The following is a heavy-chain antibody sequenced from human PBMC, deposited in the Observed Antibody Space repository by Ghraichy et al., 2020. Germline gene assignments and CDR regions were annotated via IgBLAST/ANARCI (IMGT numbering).Heavy chain of an antibody. CDR1: GYTLTELS. V-gene: IGHV1-24*01. J-gene: IGHJ6*02. Sequence: ASVKVSCKVSGYTLTELSMHWVRQAPGKGLEWMGGFDPEDGETIYAQKFQGRVTMTEDTSTDTAYMELSSLRSEDTAVYYCATVSYYDFWSGIGNYGMDVWAKGPRSPSP. CDR2: FDPEDGET. CDR3: ATVSYYDFWSGIGNYGMDV. D-gene: IGHD3-3*01.